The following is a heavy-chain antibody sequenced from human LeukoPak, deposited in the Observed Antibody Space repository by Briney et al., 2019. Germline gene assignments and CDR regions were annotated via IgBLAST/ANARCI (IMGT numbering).Heavy chain of an antibody. CDR3: ASGGYYDSSGYYEGEFDY. CDR2: IIPIFGIA. Sequence: SVKVSCKASGGTFSSYAISWVRQAPGQGLEWMGRIIPIFGIANYAQKFQGRVTITADRSTSTAYMELSSLRSEDTAVYYCASGGYYDSSGYYEGEFDYWGQGTLVTVSS. CDR1: GGTFSSYA. V-gene: IGHV1-69*04. D-gene: IGHD3-22*01. J-gene: IGHJ4*02.